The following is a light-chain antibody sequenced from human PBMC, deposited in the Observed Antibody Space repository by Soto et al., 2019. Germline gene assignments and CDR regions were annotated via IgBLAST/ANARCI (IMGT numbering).Light chain of an antibody. V-gene: IGLV2-8*01. CDR2: EVS. CDR3: TSYAGSNNFFYV. Sequence: HSALTQPPSASGSPGQSVTISCTGTSSNVGGYNYVSWYQQHPGKAPKLMIYEVSKRPSGVPDRFSGSKSGNTASLTVSGLQAEDEADYDCTSYAGSNNFFYVFGTGTKVTVL. J-gene: IGLJ1*01. CDR1: SSNVGGYNY.